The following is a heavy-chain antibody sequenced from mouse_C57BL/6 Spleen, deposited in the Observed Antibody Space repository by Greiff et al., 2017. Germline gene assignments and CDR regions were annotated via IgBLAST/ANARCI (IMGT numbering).Heavy chain of an antibody. Sequence: EVQLQQSGPELVKPGASVKMSCKASGYTFTDYNMHWVKQSHGKSLEWIGYINPNNGGTSYNQKFKGKATLTVNKSSSTAYMELRSLTSEEYAVYYCARSPPRHGAMDYWGQGTSVTVSS. CDR2: INPNNGGT. CDR1: GYTFTDYN. J-gene: IGHJ4*01. V-gene: IGHV1-22*01. CDR3: ARSPPRHGAMDY.